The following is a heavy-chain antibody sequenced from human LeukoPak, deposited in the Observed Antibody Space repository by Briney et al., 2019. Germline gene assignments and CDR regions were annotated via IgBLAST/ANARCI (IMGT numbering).Heavy chain of an antibody. CDR2: IWYDGSNK. D-gene: IGHD3-22*01. CDR3: ARDGSYYDSSGYSRD. J-gene: IGHJ4*02. Sequence: GGSLRLSCAASGFTFSDYGMHWVRQAPGKGLQWVAVIWYDGSNKYYADSVKGRFTISRDNSKNTLYLQMNSLRAEDTAVYYCARDGSYYDSSGYSRDWGQGTLVTVSS. CDR1: GFTFSDYG. V-gene: IGHV3-33*01.